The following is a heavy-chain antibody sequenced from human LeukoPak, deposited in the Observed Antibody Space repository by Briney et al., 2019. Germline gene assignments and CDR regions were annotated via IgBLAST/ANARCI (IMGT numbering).Heavy chain of an antibody. Sequence: GGSLRLSXAASGFTFSSYGMHWVRQAPGKGLEWVAFIRYDGSNKYYADSVKGRFTISRDNSKNTLYLQMNSLRAEDTAVYYCAKDLYYGDYVFDYWGQRTLVTVSS. CDR2: IRYDGSNK. CDR3: AKDLYYGDYVFDY. D-gene: IGHD4-17*01. CDR1: GFTFSSYG. J-gene: IGHJ4*02. V-gene: IGHV3-30*02.